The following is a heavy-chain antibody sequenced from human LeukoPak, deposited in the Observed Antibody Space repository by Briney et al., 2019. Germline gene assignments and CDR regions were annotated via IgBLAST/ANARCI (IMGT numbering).Heavy chain of an antibody. CDR3: AREETYYDILTGYKGDY. V-gene: IGHV1-69*05. CDR1: GGTFSSYA. Sequence: GASVKVSCKASGGTFSSYAISWVRQAPGQGLEWMGGIIPIFGTANYAQKFQGRVTITRDTSASTAYMELSSLRSEDTAVYYCAREETYYDILTGYKGDYWGQGTLVTVSS. J-gene: IGHJ4*02. CDR2: IIPIFGTA. D-gene: IGHD3-9*01.